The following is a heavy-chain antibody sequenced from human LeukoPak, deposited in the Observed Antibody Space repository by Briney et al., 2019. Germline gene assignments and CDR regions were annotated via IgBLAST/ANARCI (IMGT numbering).Heavy chain of an antibody. D-gene: IGHD2-2*01. CDR3: AKDRYSTSSTFTVNPFDY. Sequence: GGSLRLSCAASGFTFSSYGMNWVRQAPGKGLEWVAFIRFDGRDKYYADSVKGRFTISRDDSKNTLDLQMNSLRVEDTAVYYCAKDRYSTSSTFTVNPFDYWGQGILVTVSS. V-gene: IGHV3-30*02. CDR2: IRFDGRDK. J-gene: IGHJ4*02. CDR1: GFTFSSYG.